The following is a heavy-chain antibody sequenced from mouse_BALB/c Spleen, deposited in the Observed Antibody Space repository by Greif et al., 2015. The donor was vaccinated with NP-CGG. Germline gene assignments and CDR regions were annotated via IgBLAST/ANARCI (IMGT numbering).Heavy chain of an antibody. D-gene: IGHD1-1*01. CDR3: ARSPYYYGSAYAMDY. J-gene: IGHJ4*01. CDR2: ISSGSSTI. CDR1: GFTFSSFG. Sequence: VQVVESGGGLVQPGGSRKLSCAASGFTFSSFGMHWVRQAPEKGLEWVAYISSGSSTIYYADTVKGRFTISRDNPKNTLFLQMTSLMSEDTAMYYCARSPYYYGSAYAMDYWGQGTSVTVSS. V-gene: IGHV5-17*02.